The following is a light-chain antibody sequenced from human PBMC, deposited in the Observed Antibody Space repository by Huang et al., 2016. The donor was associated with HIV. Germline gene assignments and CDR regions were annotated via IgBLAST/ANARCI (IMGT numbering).Light chain of an antibody. Sequence: ELVLTQSPATLSLSPGQRATLSCRASQSVSSYLAWYQQKPGQAPRLIIYDTSKRATGVSARFSGSGSGTDFTRTINRLEPEDFAVYYCQQHSNWPLLGQGTKLGI. J-gene: IGKJ2*01. CDR1: QSVSSY. CDR3: QQHSNWPL. CDR2: DTS. V-gene: IGKV3-11*01.